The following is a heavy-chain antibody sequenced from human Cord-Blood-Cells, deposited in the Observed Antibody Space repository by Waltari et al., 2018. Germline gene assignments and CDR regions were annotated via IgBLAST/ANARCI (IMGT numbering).Heavy chain of an antibody. CDR2: IIPILGTA. D-gene: IGHD1-26*01. J-gene: IGHJ4*02. CDR3: ARQTGYRGSYPDY. V-gene: IGHV1-69*01. Sequence: QVQLVQSGAEVKKPGSSVKVSCKASGGTFSSYTIRCVRRAPGQGLEWMGGIIPILGTANDAQKFQGRVTITADESTSTAYMELSSLRSEDTAVYYCARQTGYRGSYPDYWGQGTLVTVSS. CDR1: GGTFSSYT.